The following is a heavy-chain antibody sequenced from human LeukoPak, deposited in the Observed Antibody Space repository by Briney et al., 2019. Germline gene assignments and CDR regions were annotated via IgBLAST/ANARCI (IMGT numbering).Heavy chain of an antibody. V-gene: IGHV4-38-2*01. CDR3: ARCPHDSRSDYDVYPDMDV. Sequence: SDTLSLTCAVSGFSITSGYNRGWIRQPPGKGLEWIGSIHCSGNTYYNQNLKSRLTISVDTSKNTSSLRLISLTAADTAIYYCARCPHDSRSDYDVYPDMDVWGKGTTVTVFS. CDR2: IHCSGNT. J-gene: IGHJ6*04. CDR1: GFSITSGYN. D-gene: IGHD1-26*01.